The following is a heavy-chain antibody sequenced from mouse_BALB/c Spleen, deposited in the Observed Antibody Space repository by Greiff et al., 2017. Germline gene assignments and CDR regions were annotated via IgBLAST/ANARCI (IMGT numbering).Heavy chain of an antibody. CDR2: INPGSGGT. D-gene: IGHD1-2*01. V-gene: IGHV1-54*03. CDR1: GYAFTNYL. CDR3: ARSPLLLDY. Sequence: VQLQQSGAELVRPGTSVKVSCKASGYAFTNYLIEWVKQRPGQGLEWIGVINPGSGGTNYNEKFKGKATLTADKSSSTAYMQLSSLTSDDSAVYCCARSPLLLDYWGQGTTLTVSS. J-gene: IGHJ2*01.